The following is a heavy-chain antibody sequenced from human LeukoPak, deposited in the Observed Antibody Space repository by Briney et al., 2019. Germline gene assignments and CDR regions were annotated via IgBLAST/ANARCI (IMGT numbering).Heavy chain of an antibody. CDR1: GGSFSGYY. CDR3: ARIEEGYCSGGSCYYFDY. Sequence: SETLSLTCAVYGGSFSGYYWSWIRQPPGKGLEWIGEINHSGSTNYNPSLKSRVTISVDTSKNQFSLKLSSVTAADTAVYYCARIEEGYCSGGSCYYFDYWGQGTLVTVSS. D-gene: IGHD2-15*01. CDR2: INHSGST. J-gene: IGHJ4*02. V-gene: IGHV4-34*01.